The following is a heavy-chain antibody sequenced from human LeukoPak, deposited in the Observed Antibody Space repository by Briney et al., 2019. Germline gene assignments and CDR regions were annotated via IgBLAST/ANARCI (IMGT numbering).Heavy chain of an antibody. V-gene: IGHV3-66*01. CDR2: LYIGGFQ. J-gene: IGHJ3*01. CDR3: AREDRGADV. D-gene: IGHD3-16*01. CDR1: GFNVNSFF. Sequence: PGGSLRLSCAASGFNVNSFFMSWVRQAPGKGLECVSLLYIGGFQYHADSVKGRFTVSRDTSNNIVYLQMNNLRAEDTAVYYCAREDRGADVWGQGTMVTVSS.